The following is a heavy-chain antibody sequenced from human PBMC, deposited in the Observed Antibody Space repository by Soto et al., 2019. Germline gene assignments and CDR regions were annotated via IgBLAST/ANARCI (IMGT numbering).Heavy chain of an antibody. Sequence: SETLSLTCTVSGGSFSSNGYYWGWIRRPPGKGLEWIGIISYSGTTYHNPSLKSRVTISADTSKNQFSLKLSSVTAADTAVYYCARFDFRYYFDYWGQGTLVTVSS. V-gene: IGHV4-39*07. CDR1: GGSFSSNGYY. D-gene: IGHD3-3*01. J-gene: IGHJ4*02. CDR3: ARFDFRYYFDY. CDR2: ISYSGTT.